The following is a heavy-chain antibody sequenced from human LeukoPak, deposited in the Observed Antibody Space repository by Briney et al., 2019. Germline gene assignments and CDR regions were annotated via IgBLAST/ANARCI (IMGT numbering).Heavy chain of an antibody. Sequence: PGGSLRLSCAASGVTFNSYWMSWVRQAPGKGLEWVANIKEDGSEKYYVDSVKGRFTISRDNAKNSVYLQMNSLRAEDTAVYYCAKDLRTVAGYFDYWGQGTLVTVSS. CDR1: GVTFNSYW. D-gene: IGHD6-19*01. J-gene: IGHJ4*02. CDR3: AKDLRTVAGYFDY. V-gene: IGHV3-7*03. CDR2: IKEDGSEK.